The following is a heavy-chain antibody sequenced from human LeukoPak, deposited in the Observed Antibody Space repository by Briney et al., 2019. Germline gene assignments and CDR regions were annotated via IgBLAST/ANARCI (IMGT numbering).Heavy chain of an antibody. J-gene: IGHJ4*02. CDR2: ISGTSIST. D-gene: IGHD1-20*01. Sequence: SGGSLRLSCAASGFTFSDYYMSWIRQAPGKGLEWVSFISGTSISTYHADSVKGRFTISRDNAKNSLYLQMNSLRAEDTAVYYCFFPGVTGKVYWGQGTLVTVSS. CDR1: GFTFSDYY. V-gene: IGHV3-11*03. CDR3: FFPGVTGKVY.